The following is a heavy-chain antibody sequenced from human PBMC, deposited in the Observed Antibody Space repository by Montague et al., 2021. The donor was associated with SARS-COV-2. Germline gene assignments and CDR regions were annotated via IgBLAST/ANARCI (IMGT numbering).Heavy chain of an antibody. Sequence: SETLSLTCTVSGASIISRSSYWGWIRQPPGKGLEWIGFKYYSGSTYYNPTLKSRVTISVDTSKNQFSLKLRSVTAADTAVYYCARVQLWYYYGLGVSAHFDYWGQGTLVTVS. V-gene: IGHV4-39*07. CDR1: GASIISRSSY. CDR2: KYYSGST. CDR3: ARVQLWYYYGLGVSAHFDY. D-gene: IGHD3-10*01. J-gene: IGHJ4*02.